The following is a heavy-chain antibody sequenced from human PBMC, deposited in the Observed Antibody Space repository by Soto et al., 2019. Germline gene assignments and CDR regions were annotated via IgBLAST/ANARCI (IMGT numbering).Heavy chain of an antibody. CDR3: ARLPDRNYGDYVDV. CDR1: GFSLSNARMG. V-gene: IGHV2-26*01. Sequence: QVTLKESGPVLVKPTETLTLTCTVSGFSLSNARMGVSWIRQPPGKAREWLAHIFSNDEKSNSTSLKSRRTNSKDTSKSQVVLTMTNMDHLDTATYYCARLPDRNYGDYVDVWGQGTTVTVSS. J-gene: IGHJ6*02. CDR2: IFSNDEK. D-gene: IGHD4-17*01.